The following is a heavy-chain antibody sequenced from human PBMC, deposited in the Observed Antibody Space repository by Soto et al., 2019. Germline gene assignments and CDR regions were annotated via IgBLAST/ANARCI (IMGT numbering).Heavy chain of an antibody. D-gene: IGHD4-17*01. CDR1: GGTFSSYA. CDR3: ATDGDYTGY. J-gene: IGHJ4*02. V-gene: IGHV1-69*17. Sequence: QVQLVQSGAEVKKPGSSVKVSCKASGGTFSSYAISWVRQAPGQGLEWMGGIIPIFGLANYAQKFQGRVMITADKSTSTAYMELSSLRSEDTAVYSCATDGDYTGYWGQGTLVTVSS. CDR2: IIPIFGLA.